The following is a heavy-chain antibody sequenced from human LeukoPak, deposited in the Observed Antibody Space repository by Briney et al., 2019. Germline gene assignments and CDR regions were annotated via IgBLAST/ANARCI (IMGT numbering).Heavy chain of an antibody. CDR1: GFSFSDAW. CDR2: IRSKADGGTP. V-gene: IGHV3-15*07. J-gene: IGHJ4*02. D-gene: IGHD4-17*01. Sequence: GGSLRLSCAASGFSFSDAWMNWVRQAPGKGPEWVGHIRSKADGGTPDYIAPVKGRFTISRDNAKNTLYLQMNSLRAEDTAVYYCARDTDTVTTILDYWGQGTLVTVSS. CDR3: ARDTDTVTTILDY.